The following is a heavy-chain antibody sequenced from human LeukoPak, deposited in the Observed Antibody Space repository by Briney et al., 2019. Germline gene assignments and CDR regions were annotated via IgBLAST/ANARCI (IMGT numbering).Heavy chain of an antibody. D-gene: IGHD1-1*01. CDR2: INHSGST. V-gene: IGHV4-34*01. CDR3: ASWTSDAFDI. J-gene: IGHJ3*02. Sequence: SETLSLTCAVYGGSFSGYYWSWICQPPGKGLEWIGEINHSGSTNYNPSLKSRVTISVDTSKNQFSLKLSSVTAADTAVYYCASWTSDAFDIWGQGTMVTVSS. CDR1: GGSFSGYY.